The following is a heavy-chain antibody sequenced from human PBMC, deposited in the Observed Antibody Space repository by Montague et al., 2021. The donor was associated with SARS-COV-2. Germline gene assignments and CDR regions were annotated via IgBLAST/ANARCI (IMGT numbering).Heavy chain of an antibody. CDR2: IDWDDDK. CDR3: ARILATVNAFDI. Sequence: PALVKPTQTLTLTCTFSGFSLSTSGMCVSWIRQPPGKALEWLARIDWDDDKYYSTSLKTRLTISKDTSKNQVVLTMTDMDPVDTATYYCARILATVNAFDIWGQGTMVTVSS. V-gene: IGHV2-70*11. D-gene: IGHD4-17*01. J-gene: IGHJ3*02. CDR1: GFSLSTSGMC.